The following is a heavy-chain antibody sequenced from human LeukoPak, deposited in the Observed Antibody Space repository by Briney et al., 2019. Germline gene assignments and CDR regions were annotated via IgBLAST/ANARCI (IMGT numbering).Heavy chain of an antibody. CDR2: ITNGGSTI. CDR1: GFTFSDYN. D-gene: IGHD3-9*01. J-gene: IGHJ6*02. CDR3: ARSIGLTGGGVDV. V-gene: IGHV3-11*01. Sequence: GGSLRLSCAASGFTFSDYNMNWVRQAPGKGLEGVSYITNGGSTIHHADSVKGRFTISRDNAKKTLYLQMNSLRAEDTAVYYCARSIGLTGGGVDVWGQGTPVTVSS.